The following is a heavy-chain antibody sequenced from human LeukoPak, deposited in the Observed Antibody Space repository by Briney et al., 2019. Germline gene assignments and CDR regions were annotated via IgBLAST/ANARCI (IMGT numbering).Heavy chain of an antibody. D-gene: IGHD3-10*01. CDR1: GYTFTSYG. CDR3: AREELWFGELSPDY. CDR2: ISAYNGNT. Sequence: GASVKVSCKASGYTFTSYGISWVRQAPGQGLEWMGWISAYNGNTNYAQKLQGRVTMTTDTSTSTAYMELRSLRSDDTAVYYCAREELWFGELSPDYWGQGTLVTVSS. V-gene: IGHV1-18*01. J-gene: IGHJ4*02.